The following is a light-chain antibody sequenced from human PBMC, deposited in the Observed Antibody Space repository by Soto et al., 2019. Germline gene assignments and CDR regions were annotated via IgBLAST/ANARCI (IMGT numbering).Light chain of an antibody. CDR1: QGFSSC. V-gene: IGKV1-9*01. CDR2: AGY. CDR3: QQFDTFPIT. Sequence: DIQLTQSPSFLSASVGDRVTITCRASQGFSSCLAWYQQKPGKAPKLLIYAGYTLQSGVPSRFSGSGSGTEFTLTITSLQPEDFATYFCQQFDTFPITFGQGTRLEIK. J-gene: IGKJ5*01.